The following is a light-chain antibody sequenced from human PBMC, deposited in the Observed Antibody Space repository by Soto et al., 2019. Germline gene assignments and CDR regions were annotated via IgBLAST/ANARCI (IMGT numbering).Light chain of an antibody. CDR3: QVWHEISDHDGDTDRLV. V-gene: IGLV3-21*02. J-gene: IGLJ2*01. Sequence: SYELTQPPSVSVAPGQTARISCGGEAIEEKSVHWYQQRPGQAPVLVVYDDSDRPSGIPQRFSGSNSGNTATLTISRVEAGDEADYYCQVWHEISDHDGDTDRLVFGGGTKLTVL. CDR1: AIEEKS. CDR2: DDS.